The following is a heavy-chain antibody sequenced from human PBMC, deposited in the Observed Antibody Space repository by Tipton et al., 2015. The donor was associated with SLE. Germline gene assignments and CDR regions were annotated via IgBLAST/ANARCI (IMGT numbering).Heavy chain of an antibody. CDR2: SSSSGSPK. J-gene: IGHJ4*02. CDR1: GFTFSSYS. V-gene: IGHV3-48*01. Sequence: QLVQSGGGLVQPGGSLRLSCAASGFTFSSYSMNWVRQAPGKGLEWISYSSSSGSPKSYADSVKGRFTISRDNAKNSLYLHMNSLRAEDTAVYYCASSPDYFDYWGQGTLVTVSS. CDR3: ASSPDYFDY.